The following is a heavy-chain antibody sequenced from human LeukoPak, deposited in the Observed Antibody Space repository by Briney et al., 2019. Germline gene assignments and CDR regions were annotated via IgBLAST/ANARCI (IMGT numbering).Heavy chain of an antibody. CDR2: INHSGST. CDR3: ARGSQSAGHPMDV. CDR1: GGSFSGYY. Sequence: SETLSLTCAVYGGSFSGYYWSWIRQPPGKGLEWIGEINHSGSTNYNPSLKSRVTISVDTSKNQFSLKLSSVTAADTAVYHCARGSQSAGHPMDVWGKGTTVTVSS. V-gene: IGHV4-34*01. D-gene: IGHD6-13*01. J-gene: IGHJ6*03.